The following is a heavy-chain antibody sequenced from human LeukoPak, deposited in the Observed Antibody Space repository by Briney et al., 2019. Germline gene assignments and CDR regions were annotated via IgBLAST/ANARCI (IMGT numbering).Heavy chain of an antibody. V-gene: IGHV4-59*01. Sequence: PSETLSLTCTVSGGSISSYYWSWIRQPPGKGLEWIGYIYYSGSTNYNPSLKSRVTITVDTSKNQFSLKLSSVTAADPPVYYWARAVQLERPPPLIGYYYMDVWGKGTTVTVSS. CDR2: IYYSGST. J-gene: IGHJ6*03. CDR1: GGSISSYY. D-gene: IGHD1-1*01. CDR3: ARAVQLERPPPLIGYYYMDV.